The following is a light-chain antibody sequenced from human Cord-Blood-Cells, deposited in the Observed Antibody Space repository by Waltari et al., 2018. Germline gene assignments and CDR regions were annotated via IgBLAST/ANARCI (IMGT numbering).Light chain of an antibody. Sequence: TLSCRASQSVSSNLAWYQQKPGQAPRLLIYGASTRATGIPARFSGSGYGTEFTLTISSLQSEDFAVYYCQQYNNWPLTFGGGTKVEIK. J-gene: IGKJ4*01. V-gene: IGKV3-15*01. CDR3: QQYNNWPLT. CDR2: GAS. CDR1: QSVSSN.